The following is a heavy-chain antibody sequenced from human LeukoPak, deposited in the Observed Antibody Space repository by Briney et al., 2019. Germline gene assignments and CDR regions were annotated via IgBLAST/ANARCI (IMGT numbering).Heavy chain of an antibody. CDR3: ARGSSAFGRIFDY. CDR1: GFTFGTYN. V-gene: IGHV3-48*02. Sequence: GGSLRLSCVASGFTFGTYNMNWVRQAPGKGLEWVSYISSGSGTICYADSVKGRFTISRDNSENSLHLQMNSLRDEDTAVYYCARGSSAFGRIFDYWGQGTLVTVSS. J-gene: IGHJ4*02. CDR2: ISSGSGTI. D-gene: IGHD1-14*01.